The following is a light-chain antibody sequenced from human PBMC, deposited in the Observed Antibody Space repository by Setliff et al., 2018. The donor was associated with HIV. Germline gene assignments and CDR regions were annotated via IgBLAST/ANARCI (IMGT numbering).Light chain of an antibody. CDR2: EVI. V-gene: IGLV2-23*02. CDR1: SSDIGSYNL. Sequence: QSALTQPASVSGSPGQSITISCTGTSSDIGSYNLVSWYQQHPGKVPKLKIYEVIKRPSGVSNRFSGSKSGNTASLTISGLQAEDEAGCYCCSYAGSSYVFGTGTKVTVL. J-gene: IGLJ1*01. CDR3: CSYAGSSYV.